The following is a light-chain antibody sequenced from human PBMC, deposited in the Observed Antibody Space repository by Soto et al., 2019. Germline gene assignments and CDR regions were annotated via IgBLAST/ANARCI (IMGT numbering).Light chain of an antibody. J-gene: IGKJ5*01. CDR1: QRITSY. CDR3: QQSYSTVIT. CDR2: ATS. Sequence: DIQMTQSPSSLSASVGDRVTISCRASQRITSYLNWYQQRPGKAPNLLIYATSSLQSGVPSRFSGSGSGTDFTLTISSLQPEDFATYYCQQSYSTVITFGQGTRLDIK. V-gene: IGKV1-39*01.